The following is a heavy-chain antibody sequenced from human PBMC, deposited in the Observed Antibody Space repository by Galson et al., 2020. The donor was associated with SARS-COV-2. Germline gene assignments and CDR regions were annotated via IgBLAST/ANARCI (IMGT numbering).Heavy chain of an antibody. CDR1: GFSLTTSGLC. Sequence: SGPTLVKPTSTLTLTCTFSGFSLTTSGLCVGWIRQPPRHALEWLARIDWDDDEYYSASLKTRLTISKDTSKNQVVLTMTNMDPVDTATYYCARIDSSGCRGNYWGQGTLVTVSS. V-gene: IGHV2-70*11. CDR3: ARIDSSGCRGNY. CDR2: IDWDDDE. D-gene: IGHD6-19*01. J-gene: IGHJ4*02.